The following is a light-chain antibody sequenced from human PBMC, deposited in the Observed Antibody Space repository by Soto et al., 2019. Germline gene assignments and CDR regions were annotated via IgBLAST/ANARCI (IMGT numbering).Light chain of an antibody. Sequence: EIVLTQSPATLSLSPGETATLSCRASQSVSHYLAWYQQKPGQAPRLLIYDASDRATGIPARFSGSGSGTDFTLTISSLEPEDFAVYYCQQCVNWPLLTLGGGTKVELK. CDR2: DAS. J-gene: IGKJ4*01. CDR3: QQCVNWPLLT. V-gene: IGKV3-11*01. CDR1: QSVSHY.